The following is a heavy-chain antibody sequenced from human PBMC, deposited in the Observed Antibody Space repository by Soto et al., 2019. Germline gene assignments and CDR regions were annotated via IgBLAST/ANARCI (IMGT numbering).Heavy chain of an antibody. CDR2: IGGSGGST. D-gene: IGHD6-25*01. CDR1: GFTFSSYA. J-gene: IGHJ4*02. CDR3: AKDLSEIPAAPFDY. Sequence: GGSLRLSCAASGFTFSSYAMSWVRQAPGKGLEWVSAIGGSGGSTYYADSAKGRFTISRDNSKNTLYLQMNSLRAEDTAVYYCAKDLSEIPAAPFDYWGQGTLVTVSS. V-gene: IGHV3-23*01.